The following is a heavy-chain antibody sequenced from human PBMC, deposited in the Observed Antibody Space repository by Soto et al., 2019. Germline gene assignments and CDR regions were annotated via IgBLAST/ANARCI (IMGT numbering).Heavy chain of an antibody. D-gene: IGHD4-17*01. J-gene: IGHJ5*02. CDR1: GGSISSGGYY. Sequence: SECLSLTCTVSGGSISSGGYYWSWIRQHPGKGLEWIGYIYYSGSTYYNPSLKSRVTISVDTSKNQFSLKLSSVTAADTAVYYCERSAMTTVTTPWFDPWGQGTLVTVSS. V-gene: IGHV4-31*03. CDR2: IYYSGST. CDR3: ERSAMTTVTTPWFDP.